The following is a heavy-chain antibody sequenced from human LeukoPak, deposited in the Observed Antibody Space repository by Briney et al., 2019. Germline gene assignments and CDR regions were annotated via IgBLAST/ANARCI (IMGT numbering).Heavy chain of an antibody. V-gene: IGHV4-61*02. D-gene: IGHD3-10*01. J-gene: IGHJ4*02. Sequence: SETLSLTCTVSGGSISSGSYYWSWIRQPAGKGLEWIGRIYTSGSTNYNPSLKSRVTISVDTSKNQFSLKLSSVTAADTAVYYCARDLIRYGSGSYSIDYWGQGTLVTVSS. CDR2: IYTSGST. CDR1: GGSISSGSYY. CDR3: ARDLIRYGSGSYSIDY.